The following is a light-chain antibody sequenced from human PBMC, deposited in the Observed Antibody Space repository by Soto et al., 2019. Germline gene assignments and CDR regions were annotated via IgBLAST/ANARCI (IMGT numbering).Light chain of an antibody. Sequence: QSALTQPASVSGSLGQSITISCTGTSSDVGTYNLVSWYQQHPGKAPKLMIYEGTKRPSGVSNRFSGSKSGNTASLTISGLQAEDEADYYCCSYVGTVQFGGGTKLTVL. J-gene: IGLJ3*02. V-gene: IGLV2-23*01. CDR2: EGT. CDR3: CSYVGTVQ. CDR1: SSDVGTYNL.